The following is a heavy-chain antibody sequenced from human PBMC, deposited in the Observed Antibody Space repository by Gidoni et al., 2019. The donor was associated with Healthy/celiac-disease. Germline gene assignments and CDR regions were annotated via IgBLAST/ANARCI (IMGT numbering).Heavy chain of an antibody. Sequence: EVQLFESGGGLVQPGGSLRLSCAASGFTFGSSAMSWVRPAPGKGLEWVSVISGSGGSTYYADPVKGRFTISRDNSKNTLYLQMNSLRAEDTAVYYCAKGISGYSSGWYVVYYFDYWGQGTLVTVSS. CDR3: AKGISGYSSGWYVVYYFDY. CDR1: GFTFGSSA. J-gene: IGHJ4*02. D-gene: IGHD6-19*01. CDR2: ISGSGGST. V-gene: IGHV3-23*01.